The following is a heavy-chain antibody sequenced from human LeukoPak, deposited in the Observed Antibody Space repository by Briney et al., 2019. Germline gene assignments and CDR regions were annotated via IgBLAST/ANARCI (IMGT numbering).Heavy chain of an antibody. V-gene: IGHV3-21*01. Sequence: GGSLRLSCAASGFTFSSYSMNWVRQAPGKGLEWVSSISSSSSYIYYADSVKGRFTISRDNAKNSLHLQMNSLRAEDTALYYCATDLHRDGINWPYFDNWGQGTLVTVSS. CDR2: ISSSSSYI. CDR1: GFTFSSYS. CDR3: ATDLHRDGINWPYFDN. D-gene: IGHD5-24*01. J-gene: IGHJ4*02.